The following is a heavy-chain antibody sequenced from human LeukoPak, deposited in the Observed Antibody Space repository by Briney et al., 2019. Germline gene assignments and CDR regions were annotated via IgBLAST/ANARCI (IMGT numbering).Heavy chain of an antibody. V-gene: IGHV4-34*01. CDR2: INHSGST. CDR1: GGSFSGYY. D-gene: IGHD2-8*01. Sequence: PSETLSLTCAVYGGSFSGYYWSWIRQPPGKGLEWIGEINHSGSTNYNPSLKSRVTISVDTSKNQFSLKLSSVTAADTAVYYCARGADCTNGVCYEGYFDYWGQGTLVTVSS. CDR3: ARGADCTNGVCYEGYFDY. J-gene: IGHJ4*02.